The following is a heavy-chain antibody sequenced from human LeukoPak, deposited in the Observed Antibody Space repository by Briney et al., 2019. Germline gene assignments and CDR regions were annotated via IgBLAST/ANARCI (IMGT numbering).Heavy chain of an antibody. J-gene: IGHJ5*02. CDR2: INPNSGGT. Sequence: ASVKVSCKASGYTFTGCYMHWVRQAPGQGIEWMGWINPNSGGTNYAQKFQGRVTMTTDTSMSTAYMELSRLTSDDTAVYYCARAGGRSWFDPWGQGTLVTVSS. CDR3: ARAGGRSWFDP. V-gene: IGHV1-2*02. CDR1: GYTFTGCY.